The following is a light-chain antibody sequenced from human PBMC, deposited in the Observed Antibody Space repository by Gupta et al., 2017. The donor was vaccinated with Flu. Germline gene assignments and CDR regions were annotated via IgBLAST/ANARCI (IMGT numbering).Light chain of an antibody. CDR1: NLGNKY. J-gene: IGLJ2*01. CDR3: QAWDSSIVI. V-gene: IGLV3-1*01. CDR2: QDN. Sequence: SYELTQPPSVSVSPGPTASITCSGDNLGNKYASWYQQKSGQSPVLVLYQDNRRPSGIPERFSGSNSGNTATLTISGTQAMDEADYYCQAWDSSIVIVGGGTKLTVL.